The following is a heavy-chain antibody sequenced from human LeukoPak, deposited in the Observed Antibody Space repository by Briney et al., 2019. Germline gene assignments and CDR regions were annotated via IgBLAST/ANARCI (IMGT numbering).Heavy chain of an antibody. CDR1: GFPFSSYV. Sequence: PGGSLRLSCAASGFPFSSYVMRWVRQGPGKGLQWVSAISGSGDSTDYADSVKGRFTISRDNSKNTLYLQMNSLRAEDTAVYYCAKDRCGGDCYSLDYWGQGTLVTVSS. CDR2: ISGSGDST. CDR3: AKDRCGGDCYSLDY. J-gene: IGHJ4*02. V-gene: IGHV3-23*01. D-gene: IGHD2-21*02.